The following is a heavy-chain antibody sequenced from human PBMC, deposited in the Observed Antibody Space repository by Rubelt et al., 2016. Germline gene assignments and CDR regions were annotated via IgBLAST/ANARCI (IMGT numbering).Heavy chain of an antibody. J-gene: IGHJ4*02. CDR3: AADFLGAAGTGD. CDR1: GGSFSGYY. D-gene: IGHD6-13*01. Sequence: QVQLQQWGAGLLKPSETLSLTCAVYGGSFSGYYWSWIRQPPGKGLEWIGEINHSGSTTYNPSLKSRVTISVDTSKNQFSRKLSSVTAADTAVYYCAADFLGAAGTGDWGQGTRVTVSS. CDR2: INHSGST. V-gene: IGHV4-34*01.